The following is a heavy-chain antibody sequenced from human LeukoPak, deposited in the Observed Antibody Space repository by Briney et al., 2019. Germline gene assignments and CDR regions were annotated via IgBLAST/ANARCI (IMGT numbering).Heavy chain of an antibody. Sequence: GGSLRLSCAASGFTFSSYSMNWVRQAPGKGLEWVSSISSSSSYIYYADSVKGRFTISRDNAKNSLYLQMNSLRAEDTAVYYCARVSSSSANYYYYMDVWGKGTTVTVSS. CDR1: GFTFSSYS. CDR3: ARVSSSSANYYYYMDV. J-gene: IGHJ6*03. CDR2: ISSSSSYI. D-gene: IGHD6-6*01. V-gene: IGHV3-21*01.